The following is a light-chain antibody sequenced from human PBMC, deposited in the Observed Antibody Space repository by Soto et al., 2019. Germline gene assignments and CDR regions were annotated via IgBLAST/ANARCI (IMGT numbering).Light chain of an antibody. Sequence: EIVMTQSPATLSLSPGERATLSFRASQSVSSYLAWYQQKPGQAPRLLIYDASNRATGIPARFSGSGSGTDFTLTIRSLEPEDFAVYYCQQRSNWPPWTFGQGTKGDIK. V-gene: IGKV3-11*01. CDR2: DAS. CDR1: QSVSSY. J-gene: IGKJ1*01. CDR3: QQRSNWPPWT.